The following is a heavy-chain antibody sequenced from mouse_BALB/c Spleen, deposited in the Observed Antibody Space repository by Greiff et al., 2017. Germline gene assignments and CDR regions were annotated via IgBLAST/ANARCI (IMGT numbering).Heavy chain of an antibody. V-gene: IGHV5-6-3*01. D-gene: IGHD4-1*01. Sequence: EVKLMESGGGLVQPGGSLKLSCAASGFTFSSYGMSWVRQTPDKRLELVATINSNGGSTYYPDSVKGRFTISRDNAKNTLYLQMSSLKSEDTAMYYCARVGRPQAWFAYWGQGTLVTVSA. CDR3: ARVGRPQAWFAY. CDR1: GFTFSSYG. CDR2: INSNGGST. J-gene: IGHJ3*01.